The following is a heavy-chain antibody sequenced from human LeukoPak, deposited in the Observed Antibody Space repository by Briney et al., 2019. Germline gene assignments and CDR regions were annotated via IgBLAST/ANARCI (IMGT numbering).Heavy chain of an antibody. Sequence: SVKVSCKASGGTFSSYAISWVRQAPGQGLEWMGGIIPIFGTANYAQKFQGRVTTTEDTSTDTAYMELSSLRSEDTAVYYCATIDGHYDSSGYWGQGTLVIVSS. CDR2: IIPIFGTA. J-gene: IGHJ4*02. CDR1: GGTFSSYA. D-gene: IGHD3-22*01. V-gene: IGHV1-69*06. CDR3: ATIDGHYDSSGY.